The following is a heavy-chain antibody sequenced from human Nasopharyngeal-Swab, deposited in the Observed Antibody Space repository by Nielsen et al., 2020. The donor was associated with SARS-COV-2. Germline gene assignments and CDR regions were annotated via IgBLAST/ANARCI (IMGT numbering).Heavy chain of an antibody. CDR3: GREILTGCYYYMDV. Sequence: GESLKISCAASGFAFTSHAMHWVRQAPGKGLEWLGVIWNDGTKSYYADSVKGRFTMSRDNLKNTLFLQMTSLRAEDTAVYFCGREILTGCYYYMDVWGKGTTVTVSS. J-gene: IGHJ6*03. CDR1: GFAFTSHA. D-gene: IGHD7-27*01. V-gene: IGHV3-33*01. CDR2: IWNDGTKS.